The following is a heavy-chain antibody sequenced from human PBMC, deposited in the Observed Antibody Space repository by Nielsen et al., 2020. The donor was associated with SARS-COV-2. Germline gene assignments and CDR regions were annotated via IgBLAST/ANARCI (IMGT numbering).Heavy chain of an antibody. V-gene: IGHV4-59*01. D-gene: IGHD5-24*01. CDR3: AREKDGYNSGYFDL. J-gene: IGHJ2*01. CDR2: IYYSGST. CDR1: GGSISSYY. Sequence: SETLSLTCTVSGGSISSYYWSWIRQPPGKGLEWIGYIYYSGSTNYNPSLKSRVTISVDTSKNQFSLKLSSVTAADTAVYYCAREKDGYNSGYFDLWGRGTLVTVPS.